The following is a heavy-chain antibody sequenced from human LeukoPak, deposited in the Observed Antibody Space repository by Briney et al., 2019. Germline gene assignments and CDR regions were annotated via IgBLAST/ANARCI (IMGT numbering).Heavy chain of an antibody. CDR3: AKRVVVGATSPYSDFQD. D-gene: IGHD1-26*01. CDR1: GFTFSSYA. Sequence: GGSLRLSCVASGFTFSSYAMSWVRQAPGKGLEWVSAISGSGVTTHYAGSVKGRFSISRDNSKNTLYLQMNSLRAEDTALYYCAKRVVVGATSPYSDFQDWGQGTLVTVSS. V-gene: IGHV3-23*01. CDR2: ISGSGVTT. J-gene: IGHJ1*01.